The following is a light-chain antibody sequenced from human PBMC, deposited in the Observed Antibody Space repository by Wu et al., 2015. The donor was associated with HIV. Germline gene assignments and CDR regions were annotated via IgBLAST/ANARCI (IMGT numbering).Light chain of an antibody. CDR2: GAS. J-gene: IGKJ2*01. V-gene: IGKV3-20*01. Sequence: EIVLTQSPGTLSLSPGERGTLSCRASQSVSSSYLAWFQQKPGQAPRLLIYGASIRATGVPDRFSGSGSGTDFTLTISRLEPEDFAVYYCQQYATSPHTFGQGTKLEIK. CDR1: QSVSSSY. CDR3: QQYATSPHT.